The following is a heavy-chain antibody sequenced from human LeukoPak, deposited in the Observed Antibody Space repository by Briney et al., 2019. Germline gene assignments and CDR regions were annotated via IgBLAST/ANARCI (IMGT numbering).Heavy chain of an antibody. J-gene: IGHJ5*02. Sequence: GTSVKVSCKASGYTFTGYYMHWVRQAPGQGLEWMGWINPNSGGTNYAQKVQGRVTMTRDTSISTAYMELSRLRSDDTAVYYCARKGCTGDCYRFDPWGQGTLVTVSS. D-gene: IGHD2-21*02. CDR2: INPNSGGT. CDR3: ARKGCTGDCYRFDP. V-gene: IGHV1-2*02. CDR1: GYTFTGYY.